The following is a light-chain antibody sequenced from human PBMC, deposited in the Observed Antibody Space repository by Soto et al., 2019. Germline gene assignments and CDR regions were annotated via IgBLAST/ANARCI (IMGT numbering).Light chain of an antibody. CDR1: SGHSSYA. Sequence: QSVLTQSPSASASLGASVKLTCTLSSGHSSYAIAWHQQQPEKGPRYLMKLSSDGSHSKGDGIPDRFSGSSSGADRYLTISGLQSEDEADYYCQTWDTGARVVFGGGTKLTVL. CDR2: LSSDGSH. CDR3: QTWDTGARVV. J-gene: IGLJ2*01. V-gene: IGLV4-69*01.